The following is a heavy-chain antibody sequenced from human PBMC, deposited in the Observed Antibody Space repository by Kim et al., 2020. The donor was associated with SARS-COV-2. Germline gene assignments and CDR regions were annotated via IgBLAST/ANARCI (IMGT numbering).Heavy chain of an antibody. V-gene: IGHV4-31*03. Sequence: SETLSLTCTVSGGSISSGGYYWSWIRQHPGKGLEWIGYIYYSGSTYYNPSLKSRVTISVDTSKNQFSLKLSSVTAADTAVYYCARADDHYAQAFDIWGQGTMVTVSS. CDR2: IYYSGST. D-gene: IGHD4-17*01. CDR3: ARADDHYAQAFDI. J-gene: IGHJ3*02. CDR1: GGSISSGGYY.